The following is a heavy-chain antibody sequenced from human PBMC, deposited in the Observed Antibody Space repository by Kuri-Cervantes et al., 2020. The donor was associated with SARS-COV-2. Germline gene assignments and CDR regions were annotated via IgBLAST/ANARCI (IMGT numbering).Heavy chain of an antibody. Sequence: GGSLRLSCAASGFTFSSYGMHWVRRAPGKGLEWVAFIRYDGSNKYYADSVKGRFTISRDNSKNTLYLQMNSLRAEDTAVYYCAKDAEQWLVPERNWFDPWGQGTLVTVSS. CDR2: IRYDGSNK. V-gene: IGHV3-30*02. CDR3: AKDAEQWLVPERNWFDP. CDR1: GFTFSSYG. D-gene: IGHD6-19*01. J-gene: IGHJ5*02.